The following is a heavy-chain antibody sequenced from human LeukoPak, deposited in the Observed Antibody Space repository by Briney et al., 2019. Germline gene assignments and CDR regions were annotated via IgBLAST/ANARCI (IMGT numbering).Heavy chain of an antibody. V-gene: IGHV3-7*01. CDR2: INQDGTEK. D-gene: IGHD3-10*01. J-gene: IGHJ4*02. CDR3: AKLAKYFYGSETFYFFEH. CDR1: GFNFATYW. Sequence: GGSLRLSCAASGFNFATYWMSWVRQPPGKGLEWVANINQDGTEKYDVDSVKGRFTISRDNGKNSLYLQLNSLRVEDTAVYYCAKLAKYFYGSETFYFFEHWGRGTPVTASS.